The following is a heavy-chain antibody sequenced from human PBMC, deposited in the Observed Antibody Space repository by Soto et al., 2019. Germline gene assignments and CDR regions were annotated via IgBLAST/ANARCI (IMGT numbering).Heavy chain of an antibody. V-gene: IGHV3-30*18. CDR1: GFTFSSYG. CDR2: ISYDGSNK. D-gene: IGHD5-18*01. CDR3: AKADEDTAMLANYFDY. Sequence: GGSLRLSCAASGFTFSSYGMHWVRQAPGKGLEWVAVISYDGSNKYYADSVKGRFTISRDNSKNTLYLQMNSLRAEDTAVYYCAKADEDTAMLANYFDYWGQGTLVTVSS. J-gene: IGHJ4*02.